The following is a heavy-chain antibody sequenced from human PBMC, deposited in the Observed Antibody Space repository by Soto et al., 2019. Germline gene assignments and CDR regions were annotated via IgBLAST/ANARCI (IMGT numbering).Heavy chain of an antibody. D-gene: IGHD2-21*02. CDR1: GYSISSGYY. CDR2: IYHSGST. Sequence: TLSLTCTVSGYSISSGYYWGWIRQPPGKGLEWIGSIYHSGSTYYNPSLKSRVTISVDTSKNQFSLKLSSVTAADTAVYYCARGSQDEYCGGDCYYYYYGMDVWGQGTTVTVSS. J-gene: IGHJ6*02. CDR3: ARGSQDEYCGGDCYYYYYGMDV. V-gene: IGHV4-38-2*02.